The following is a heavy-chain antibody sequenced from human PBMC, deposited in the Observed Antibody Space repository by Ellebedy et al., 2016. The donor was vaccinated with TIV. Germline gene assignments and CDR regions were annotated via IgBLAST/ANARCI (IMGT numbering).Heavy chain of an antibody. V-gene: IGHV4-61*01. CDR1: GGSVSSGSYY. D-gene: IGHD1-14*01. Sequence: SETLSLXXTVSGGSVSSGSYYWSWIRQPPGKGLEWIGYIYYSGSTNYNPSLKSRVTISVDTSKNQFSLKLSSVTAADTAVYYCARAGDTTGIDYWGQGTLVTVSS. J-gene: IGHJ4*02. CDR2: IYYSGST. CDR3: ARAGDTTGIDY.